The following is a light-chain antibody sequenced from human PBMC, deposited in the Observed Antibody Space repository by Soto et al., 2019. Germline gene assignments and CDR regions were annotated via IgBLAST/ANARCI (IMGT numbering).Light chain of an antibody. CDR2: GNS. V-gene: IGLV1-40*01. Sequence: QSVLTQPPSVSGAPGQRVTISCTVSSSNIGAGYDVHWYQQLPGTGPKLLISGNSNRPSGAPDRFSGSRSGTSASLAITGLQAEDEADYYCQSHDSSLSAYVFGTGTKVTAL. J-gene: IGLJ1*01. CDR3: QSHDSSLSAYV. CDR1: SSNIGAGYD.